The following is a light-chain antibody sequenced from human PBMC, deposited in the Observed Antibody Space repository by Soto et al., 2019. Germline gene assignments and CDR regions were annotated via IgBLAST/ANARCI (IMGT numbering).Light chain of an antibody. CDR1: QSVSSH. Sequence: PGTLSLSPGERATLSCRASQSVSSHLVWYQQKPGQAPRLLISDASNRATGIPARFSGSGSGTDFTLTINSLEPEDFAVYYCQQRSSWPITFGQGARLEI. CDR3: QQRSSWPIT. V-gene: IGKV3-11*01. CDR2: DAS. J-gene: IGKJ5*01.